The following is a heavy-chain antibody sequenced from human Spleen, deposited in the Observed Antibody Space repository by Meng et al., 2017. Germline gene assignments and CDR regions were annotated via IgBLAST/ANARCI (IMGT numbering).Heavy chain of an antibody. J-gene: IGHJ4*02. D-gene: IGHD6-6*01. CDR3: ATLASSSSEPFDY. CDR1: GFIFSNYW. V-gene: IGHV3-74*01. Sequence: GESLKISCAASGFIFSNYWVHWVRQAPGKGLVWVSRINSDGRSTIYADSVKGRFTVSRDNSKNTVYLQMHSLRSEDTAMYYCATLASSSSEPFDYWGQGTLVTVSS. CDR2: INSDGRST.